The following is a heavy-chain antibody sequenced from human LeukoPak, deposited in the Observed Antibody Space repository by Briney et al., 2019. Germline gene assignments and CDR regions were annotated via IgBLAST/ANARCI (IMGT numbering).Heavy chain of an antibody. CDR2: IDWDDDK. V-gene: IGHV2-70*04. Sequence: SGPALVQPTQTLTLTCTFSGFSLSTSGMRVSWIRQPPGKALEWLARIDWDDDKFYSTSLKTRLTISEDTSKNQVVLTMTNMDPVDTATYYCARIRDGALDAFDIGGQGTMVTVSS. CDR1: GFSLSTSGMR. CDR3: ARIRDGALDAFDI. D-gene: IGHD4-17*01. J-gene: IGHJ3*02.